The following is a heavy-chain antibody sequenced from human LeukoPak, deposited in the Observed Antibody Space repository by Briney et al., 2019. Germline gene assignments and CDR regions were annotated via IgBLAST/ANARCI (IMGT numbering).Heavy chain of an antibody. CDR3: AKDIGPNYYDSSGYYYSGIDY. Sequence: GGSLRLSCAASGFMFDGYAMHWVRQAPGKGLEWVSLISGDGSSTYYADSVKGRFTISRDNSKNSLFLQMNSLRTEDTALYYCAKDIGPNYYDSSGYYYSGIDYWGQGSLVTVSS. J-gene: IGHJ4*02. D-gene: IGHD3-22*01. CDR1: GFMFDGYA. CDR2: ISGDGSST. V-gene: IGHV3-43*02.